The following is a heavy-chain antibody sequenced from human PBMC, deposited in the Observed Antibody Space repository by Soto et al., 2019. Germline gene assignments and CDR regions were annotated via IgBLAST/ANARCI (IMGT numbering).Heavy chain of an antibody. CDR2: VSYNGNT. J-gene: IGHJ3*01. Sequence: QVQLKESGPGLVKPADTLSLKCTVSGGSITPYYWSWIRQTPGGGLEWIGYVSYNGNTNYNPSLKSRVSISADTSKNEFSLKLTSLTAADAAIYFCVRQQYTVVTAFDVWGQGTMVVVSS. D-gene: IGHD2-15*01. CDR1: GGSITPYY. V-gene: IGHV4-59*07. CDR3: VRQQYTVVTAFDV.